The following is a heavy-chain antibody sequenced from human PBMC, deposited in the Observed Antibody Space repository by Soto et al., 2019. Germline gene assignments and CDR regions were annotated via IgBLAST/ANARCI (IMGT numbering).Heavy chain of an antibody. D-gene: IGHD4-17*01. CDR3: ARDTGYGDYSAY. CDR2: IKQDGSEK. V-gene: IGHV3-7*01. J-gene: IGHJ4*02. Sequence: PGGSLRLSCAGSGFTFSSYWMSWVRQAPGKGLEWVANIKQDGSEKYYVDSVKGRFTISRDNAKNSLYLQMNSLRAEDSAVYYCARDTGYGDYSAYWGQGTLVTVSS. CDR1: GFTFSSYW.